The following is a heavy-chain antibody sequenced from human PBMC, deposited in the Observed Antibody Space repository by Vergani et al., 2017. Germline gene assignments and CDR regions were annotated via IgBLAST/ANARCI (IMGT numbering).Heavy chain of an antibody. J-gene: IGHJ5*02. CDR2: IYYSGST. CDR3: AREYYGAGSYNWFDP. D-gene: IGHD3-10*01. Sequence: QVQLQESGPGLVKPSETLSLTCTVSGGSISSYYWSWIRQPPGKGLEWIGYIYYSGSTNYNPSLKSRVTISVDTSKNQFSLKLRSVTAADTAVYYCAREYYGAGSYNWFDPWGQGTLVTVSS. CDR1: GGSISSYY. V-gene: IGHV4-59*01.